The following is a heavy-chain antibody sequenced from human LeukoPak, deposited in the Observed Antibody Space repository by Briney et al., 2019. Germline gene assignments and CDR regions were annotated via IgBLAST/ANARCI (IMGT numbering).Heavy chain of an antibody. CDR3: ARDYDFWSGYMDNWFDP. J-gene: IGHJ5*02. CDR1: GGSFSGYY. CDR2: IYTSGST. V-gene: IGHV4-4*07. D-gene: IGHD3-3*01. Sequence: PSETLSLTCAVYGGSFSGYYWSWIRQPAGKGLEWIGRIYTSGSTNYNPSLKSRVTMSVDTSKNQLSLKLSSVTAADTAVYYCARDYDFWSGYMDNWFDPWGQGTLVTVSS.